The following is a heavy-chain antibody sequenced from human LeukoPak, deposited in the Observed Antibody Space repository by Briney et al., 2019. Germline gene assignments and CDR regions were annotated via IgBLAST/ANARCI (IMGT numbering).Heavy chain of an antibody. V-gene: IGHV3-21*01. CDR2: ISSSRSHI. CDR1: GFTFSSYS. Sequence: GGSLRLSCAASGFTFSSYSMNWVRQAPGKGLEWVSFISSSRSHIYYADSVKGRFTISRDNAKNSLYLQMNSLRAEDTAVYYCARFLAAPYYFDYWGRGTLVTVSS. CDR3: ARFLAAPYYFDY. D-gene: IGHD6-13*01. J-gene: IGHJ4*02.